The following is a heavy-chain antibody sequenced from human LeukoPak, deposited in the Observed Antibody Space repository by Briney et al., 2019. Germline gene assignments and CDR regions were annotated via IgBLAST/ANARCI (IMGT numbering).Heavy chain of an antibody. Sequence: ERSLRLSCAASGFTFSSYAIHWVRQAPGKGLEWVAFVSSDGNNKYYADSVKGRFTISRDNSKNTLYLQMNTLRTEDTAVYYCARGSSGYPSWFDPWGQGTLVTVSS. D-gene: IGHD3-22*01. CDR3: ARGSSGYPSWFDP. J-gene: IGHJ5*02. V-gene: IGHV3-30-3*01. CDR1: GFTFSSYA. CDR2: VSSDGNNK.